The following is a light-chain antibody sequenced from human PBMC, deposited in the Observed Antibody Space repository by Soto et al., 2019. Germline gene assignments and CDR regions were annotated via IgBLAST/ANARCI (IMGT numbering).Light chain of an antibody. CDR2: GAS. J-gene: IGKJ1*01. Sequence: EIVLTQSPGTLSLSPGERATLSCRASQSVSSSYLAWYQQKPSQAPRLLIYGASSRDTGIPDRFSGSGSGTDFTLTISRLEPEDVAVYYCQQYGSSLWTFGQGTKVEIK. CDR1: QSVSSSY. CDR3: QQYGSSLWT. V-gene: IGKV3-20*01.